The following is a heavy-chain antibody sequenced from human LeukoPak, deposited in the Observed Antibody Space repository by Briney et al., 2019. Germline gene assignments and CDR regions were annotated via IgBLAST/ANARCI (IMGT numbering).Heavy chain of an antibody. Sequence: GGSLRLSCAASGFTFSSYAMSWVRQAPGKGLEWVSAISGSGGSTYYADSVKGRFTISRDNSKNTLYLQMNSLRAEDTAVYYCAKLPERLLWFGELWWRDPIVVVAFDYWGQGTLVTVSS. CDR1: GFTFSSYA. D-gene: IGHD3-10*01. CDR3: AKLPERLLWFGELWWRDPIVVVAFDY. J-gene: IGHJ4*02. CDR2: ISGSGGST. V-gene: IGHV3-23*01.